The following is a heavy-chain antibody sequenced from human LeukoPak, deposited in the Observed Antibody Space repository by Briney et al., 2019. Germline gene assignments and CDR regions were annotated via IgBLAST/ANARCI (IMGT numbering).Heavy chain of an antibody. CDR3: ARVIPNYYDSTGGAFDI. CDR1: GGSISSSNW. CDR2: IYHSGST. J-gene: IGHJ3*02. Sequence: SGTLSLTRAVSGGSISSSNWWSWVRQPPGKGLEWIGEIYHSGSTNYNPSLKSRVTISVDKSKNQFSLKLSSVTAADTAVYYCARVIPNYYDSTGGAFDIWGQGTMVTVSS. D-gene: IGHD3-22*01. V-gene: IGHV4-4*02.